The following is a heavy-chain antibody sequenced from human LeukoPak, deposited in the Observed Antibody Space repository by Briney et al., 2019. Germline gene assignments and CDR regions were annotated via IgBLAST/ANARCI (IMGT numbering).Heavy chain of an antibody. J-gene: IGHJ4*02. Sequence: ASVKVSCKASGYTFTSYGISWVRQAPGQGLEWMGWISAYNGNTNYAQKLQGRVTMTTDTSTSTAYMELRSLRSDDTAVYYCARMAVDTAMVHWYYFDYWGQGTLVTVSS. V-gene: IGHV1-18*01. D-gene: IGHD5-18*01. CDR2: ISAYNGNT. CDR1: GYTFTSYG. CDR3: ARMAVDTAMVHWYYFDY.